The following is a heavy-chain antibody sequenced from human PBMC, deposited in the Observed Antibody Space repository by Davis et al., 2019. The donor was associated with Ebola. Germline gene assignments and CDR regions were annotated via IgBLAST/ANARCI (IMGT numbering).Heavy chain of an antibody. CDR1: GFTLSGSA. J-gene: IGHJ4*02. CDR3: AKKVPGIRPFDY. Sequence: GGSLRLSCAASGFTLSGSAMHWVRQAYGKGLEWVGRIRSKANSYATAYAASVKGRFTISRDDSKNTAYLQMNSLRAEDTAIYYCAKKVPGIRPFDYWGQGTLVSVSS. CDR2: IRSKANSYAT. V-gene: IGHV3-73*01. D-gene: IGHD6-19*01.